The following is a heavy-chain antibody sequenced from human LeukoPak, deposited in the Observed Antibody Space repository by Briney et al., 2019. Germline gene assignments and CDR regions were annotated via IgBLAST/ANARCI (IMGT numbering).Heavy chain of an antibody. J-gene: IGHJ2*01. CDR1: GGSFSGYY. CDR3: AREVYYDFWSGYRPRYFDL. CDR2: IHYSGSA. Sequence: SETLSLTCAVYGGSFSGYYWTWIRQPPGRGLEWIGEIHYSGSATYNPSLKSRVTISVDTSKNQFSLKLSSVTAADTAVYYCAREVYYDFWSGYRPRYFDLWGRGTLVTVSS. D-gene: IGHD3-3*01. V-gene: IGHV4-34*01.